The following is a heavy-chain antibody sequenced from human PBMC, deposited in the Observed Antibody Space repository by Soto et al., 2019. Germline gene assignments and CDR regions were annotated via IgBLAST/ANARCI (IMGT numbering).Heavy chain of an antibody. Sequence: ASVKVSCKASGFTFTSSAVQWVRQARGQRLEWIGWIVVGSGNTNYAQKFQERVTITRDMSTSTAYMELSSLRSEDTAVYYCAAAANYYDSSGYFPNDFDIWGQVTMVTVSS. V-gene: IGHV1-58*01. D-gene: IGHD3-22*01. CDR2: IVVGSGNT. CDR1: GFTFTSSA. J-gene: IGHJ3*02. CDR3: AAAANYYDSSGYFPNDFDI.